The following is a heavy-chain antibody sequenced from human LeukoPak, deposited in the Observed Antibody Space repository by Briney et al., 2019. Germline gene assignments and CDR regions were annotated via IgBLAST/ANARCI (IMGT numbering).Heavy chain of an antibody. Sequence: SETLSLTCTVSGGSISSYYWSWIRQPPGKGLEWIGYIYYSGSTNYNPSLKGRVTISVDTSKNQFSLKLSSVTAADTAVYYCARESTTVVTSWFDPWGQGTLVTVSS. D-gene: IGHD4-23*01. CDR1: GGSISSYY. J-gene: IGHJ5*02. V-gene: IGHV4-59*01. CDR3: ARESTTVVTSWFDP. CDR2: IYYSGST.